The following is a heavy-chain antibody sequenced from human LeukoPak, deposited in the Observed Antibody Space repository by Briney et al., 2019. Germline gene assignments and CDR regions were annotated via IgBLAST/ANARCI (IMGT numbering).Heavy chain of an antibody. V-gene: IGHV4-59*01. CDR1: GGSINNNY. D-gene: IGHD1-14*01. J-gene: IGHJ2*01. CDR3: ASGTFDGPLYGTYWYFHV. CDR2: VYSNGNT. Sequence: PSETLSLTCTVYGGSINNNYWSWLRLPPGKGLEWIGYVYSNGNTNYNPSLKSRVIMSIETSKNQFSLKVPSVTAADTAVYYCASGTFDGPLYGTYWYFHVWGRGALVTVSS.